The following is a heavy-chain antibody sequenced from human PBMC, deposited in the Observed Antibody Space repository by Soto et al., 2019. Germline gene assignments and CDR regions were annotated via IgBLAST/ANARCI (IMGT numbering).Heavy chain of an antibody. Sequence: QVQLVQSGAEVKKPGSSVKVSCKASGGTFSSYAISWVRQAPGQGLEWMGGIIPIFGTANYAQKFQGRVTITADKYTSTAYMELSSLRSEDTAVYYCARDFDYYDSSGHGAYFDYWGQGTLVTVSS. CDR1: GGTFSSYA. CDR3: ARDFDYYDSSGHGAYFDY. V-gene: IGHV1-69*06. CDR2: IIPIFGTA. D-gene: IGHD3-22*01. J-gene: IGHJ4*02.